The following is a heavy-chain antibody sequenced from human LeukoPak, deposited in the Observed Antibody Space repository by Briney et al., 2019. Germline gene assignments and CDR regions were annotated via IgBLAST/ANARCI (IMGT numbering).Heavy chain of an antibody. Sequence: SETLSLTCTVSGDSIISGGYYWSRIRHRPGKGLEWIGFIYFNGNTDYSPSFRSRAAISLDTSKHQFSLQLSSVTAADTAIYYCARTEGKLCLDNWGQGTLVTVSS. J-gene: IGHJ4*02. V-gene: IGHV4-31*03. D-gene: IGHD2-15*01. CDR3: ARTEGKLCLDN. CDR1: GDSIISGGYY. CDR2: IYFNGNT.